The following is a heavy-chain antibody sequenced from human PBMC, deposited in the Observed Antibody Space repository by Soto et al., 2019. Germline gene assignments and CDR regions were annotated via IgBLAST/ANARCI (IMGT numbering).Heavy chain of an antibody. CDR2: IYYSGST. V-gene: IGHV4-31*03. CDR3: ARAGPWVGQEVLRFAA. Sequence: SETLSLTCTVSGGSISSGGYYWSWIRQHPGKGLEWIGYIYYSGSTYYNPSLKSRVTISVDTSKNQFSLKLSSVTAADTAVYYCARAGPWVGQEVLRFAAWGQGTLVTVSS. D-gene: IGHD3-3*01. J-gene: IGHJ5*02. CDR1: GGSISSGGYY.